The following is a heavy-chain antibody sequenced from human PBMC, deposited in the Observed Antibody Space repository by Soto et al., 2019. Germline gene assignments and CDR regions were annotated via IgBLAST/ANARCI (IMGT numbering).Heavy chain of an antibody. CDR3: ARDRFLYHQSIYGGPWFDP. D-gene: IGHD1-26*01. CDR1: GFTFSSYA. J-gene: IGHJ5*02. CDR2: ISYDGSNK. Sequence: GGSMRLSCAASGFTFSSYAMHWVRQAPGKGLEWVAVISYDGSNKYYADSVKGRFTISRDNSKNTLYLQMNSLRAEDTAVYYCARDRFLYHQSIYGGPWFDPWGQGTLVTVS. V-gene: IGHV3-30-3*01.